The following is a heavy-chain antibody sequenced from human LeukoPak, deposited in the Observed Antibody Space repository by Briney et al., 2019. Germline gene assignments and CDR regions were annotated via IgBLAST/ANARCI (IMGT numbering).Heavy chain of an antibody. D-gene: IGHD6-19*01. CDR2: ISSTSTTI. CDR3: AAGYTSGLRAY. J-gene: IGHJ4*02. Sequence: PGGFLRLSCAASGFTFSDYFMGWIRQAPGTGLEWVSYISSTSTTIYYADSVKGRFTISRDNAKNSVFLQMNSLRADDTAVYYCAAGYTSGLRAYWGQGTLVTVSS. V-gene: IGHV3-11*01. CDR1: GFTFSDYF.